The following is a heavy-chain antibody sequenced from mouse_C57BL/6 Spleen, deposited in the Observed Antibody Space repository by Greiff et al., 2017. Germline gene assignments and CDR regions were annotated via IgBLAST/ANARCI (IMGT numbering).Heavy chain of an antibody. J-gene: IGHJ4*01. V-gene: IGHV5-17*01. D-gene: IGHD2-3*01. CDR2: ISSGSSTI. CDR1: GFTFSDYG. Sequence: EVKLVESGGGLVKPGGSLKLSCAASGFTFSDYGMHWVRQAPEKGLEWVAYISSGSSTIYYADTVKGRFTISRDNAKNTLFLQMTSLRSEDTAMYYCARPGYDGYYVDYAMDYWGQGTSVTGSS. CDR3: ARPGYDGYYVDYAMDY.